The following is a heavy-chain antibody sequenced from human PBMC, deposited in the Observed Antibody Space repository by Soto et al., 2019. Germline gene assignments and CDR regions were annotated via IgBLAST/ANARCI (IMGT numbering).Heavy chain of an antibody. D-gene: IGHD3-3*01. Sequence: SVKVSCKASGFTFSSSGVQWVRQTRGQSLEWIGWIVVGSGKTNYAQKFQDRVTITRDMSTSTAYMELSSLRSDDTAVYYSAAXXXXXDXWSXXXXXXXXXXXPXGQGXXXTXXS. CDR3: AAXXXXXDXWSXXXXXXXXXXXP. V-gene: IGHV1-58*01. CDR2: IVVGSGKT. J-gene: IGHJ5*01. CDR1: GFTFSSSG.